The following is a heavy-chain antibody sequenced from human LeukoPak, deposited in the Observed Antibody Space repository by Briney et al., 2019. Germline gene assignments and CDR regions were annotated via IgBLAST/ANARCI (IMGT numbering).Heavy chain of an antibody. CDR2: FYCNGST. D-gene: IGHD2-2*01. CDR3: ARHGLRYCSSTSCYPLNWFDP. J-gene: IGHJ5*02. CDR1: CGYISSSSYN. Sequence: SETLSQICTVSCGYISSSSYNWCWLRQPPKNGVGWVGSFYCNGSTYYNPSLKSRVTISVDTSKNQFSLKLSSVTAADTAVYYCARHGLRYCSSTSCYPLNWFDPWGQRTLVTVSS. V-gene: IGHV4-39*01.